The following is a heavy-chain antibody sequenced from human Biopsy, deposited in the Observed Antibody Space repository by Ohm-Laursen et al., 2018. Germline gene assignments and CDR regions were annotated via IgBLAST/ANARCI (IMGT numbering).Heavy chain of an antibody. CDR2: VYNGGIT. CDR1: GESMGTYY. V-gene: IGHV4-59*07. CDR3: ARTPRDSFWSGSYKRGLWFDP. Sequence: SDTLSLTCAVSGESMGTYYWSWIRQPPGKVMEWIGHVYNGGITNYNPSLKSRVTISKDTSKNQFSLQVNSVTAADTAVYYCARTPRDSFWSGSYKRGLWFDPWGQGILVTVSS. D-gene: IGHD3-3*01. J-gene: IGHJ5*02.